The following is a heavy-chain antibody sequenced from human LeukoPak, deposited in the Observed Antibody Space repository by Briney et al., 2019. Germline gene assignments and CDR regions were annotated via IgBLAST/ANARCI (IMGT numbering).Heavy chain of an antibody. CDR2: LSGSGGST. J-gene: IGHJ4*02. CDR3: AKMLYYDSRVGIDY. CDR1: GFTFSSYA. V-gene: IGHV3-23*01. Sequence: GSLRLSCAASGFTFSSYAMSWVRQAPGKGLEWVSALSGSGGSTYYADSVKGRFTISRDNSKNTLYLQMNSLRAEDTAVYYCAKMLYYDSRVGIDYWGQGTLVTVSS. D-gene: IGHD3-22*01.